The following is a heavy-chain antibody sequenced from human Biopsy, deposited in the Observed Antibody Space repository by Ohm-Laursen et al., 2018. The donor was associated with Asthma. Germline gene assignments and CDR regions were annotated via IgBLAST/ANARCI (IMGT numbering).Heavy chain of an antibody. V-gene: IGHV1-3*04. CDR2: VNTGNGDT. D-gene: IGHD3-9*01. J-gene: IGHJ3*01. CDR3: ARTYYDFLTGQVKDVFGV. Sequence: ASVKVSCKASGYNFISVAIHWVRQAPGQRLEWMGWVNTGNGDTKYSQKFQGRVTITRDTPASTAYMELRSLRSEDTATYYCARTYYDFLTGQVKDVFGVWGQGTMVTVSS. CDR1: GYNFISVA.